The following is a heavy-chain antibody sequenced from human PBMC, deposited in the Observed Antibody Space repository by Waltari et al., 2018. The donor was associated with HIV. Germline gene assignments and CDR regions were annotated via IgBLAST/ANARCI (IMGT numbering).Heavy chain of an antibody. D-gene: IGHD2-2*01. J-gene: IGHJ4*02. V-gene: IGHV1-46*01. Sequence: QVQLVQSGAEVKKPGASVKVSCKASGDHFTRYYMHWVRQAPGQGIEWMGIINPSGGSTSYAQKFQGRVTLTRDTSTSTVYMELSSLRSEDTAVYYCARDGGVVVPSDYWGQGTLVTVSS. CDR2: INPSGGST. CDR3: ARDGGVVVPSDY. CDR1: GDHFTRYY.